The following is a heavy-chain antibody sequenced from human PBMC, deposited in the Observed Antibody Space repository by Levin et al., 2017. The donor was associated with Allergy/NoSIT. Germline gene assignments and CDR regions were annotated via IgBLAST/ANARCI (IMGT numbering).Heavy chain of an antibody. CDR3: AKGRMATNAWWYFDL. D-gene: IGHD5-24*01. V-gene: IGHV3-23*01. CDR1: GFTFSSYA. J-gene: IGHJ2*01. CDR2: ISGSGGNT. Sequence: GGSLRLSCAASGFTFSSYAMSWVRQAPGKGLEWVSGISGSGGNTYYADSVKGRFTISRDNSKNTLYLQMNSLRVEDTAVYYCAKGRMATNAWWYFDLWGRGTLVTVSS.